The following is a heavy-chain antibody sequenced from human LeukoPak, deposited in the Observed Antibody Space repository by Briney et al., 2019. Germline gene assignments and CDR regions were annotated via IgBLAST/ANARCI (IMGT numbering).Heavy chain of an antibody. J-gene: IGHJ4*02. V-gene: IGHV3-48*01. CDR2: ISSTSSTV. CDR3: ARGRDSSSSYPGY. CDR1: GFTFSSYS. Sequence: GGSLRLSCAVSGFTFSSYSMTWVRQAPGKGLEWVSYISSTSSTVYYADSVKGRFTISRDNVKNSLYLQMNNLRAEDTAVYYCARGRDSSSSYPGYWGQGTLVTVSS. D-gene: IGHD6-6*01.